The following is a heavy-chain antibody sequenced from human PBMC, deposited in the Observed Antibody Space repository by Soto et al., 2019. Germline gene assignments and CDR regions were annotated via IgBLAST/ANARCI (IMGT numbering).Heavy chain of an antibody. CDR2: ISASGRST. J-gene: IGHJ4*02. V-gene: IGHV3-23*01. CDR3: AKDGNWLDVYFDV. D-gene: IGHD6-19*01. Sequence: EVQLLESGGGLVQPGGSLRLSCVASGIDFSNYAMSWVRQAPGKGLGWVSIISASGRSTYHADSVKGRFTISRDNSKNTLYLHMTNLRADDTAVYYCAKDGNWLDVYFDVWGQGTPVTVSS. CDR1: GIDFSNYA.